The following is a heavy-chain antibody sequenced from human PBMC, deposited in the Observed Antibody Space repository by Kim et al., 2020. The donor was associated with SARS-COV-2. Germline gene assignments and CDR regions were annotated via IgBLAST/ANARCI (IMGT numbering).Heavy chain of an antibody. V-gene: IGHV1-2*06. CDR2: INPNSGGT. CDR3: ARDLGMITFGGVILLDYYYYGMDV. CDR1: GYTFTGYY. J-gene: IGHJ6*02. D-gene: IGHD3-16*02. Sequence: ASVKVSCKASGYTFTGYYMHWVRQAPGQGLEWMGRINPNSGGTNYAQKFQGRVTMTRDTSISTAYMELSRLRSDDTAVYYCARDLGMITFGGVILLDYYYYGMDVWGQGTTVTVSS.